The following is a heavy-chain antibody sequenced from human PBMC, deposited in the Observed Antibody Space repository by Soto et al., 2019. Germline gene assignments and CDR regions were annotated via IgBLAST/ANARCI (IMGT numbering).Heavy chain of an antibody. CDR1: GGSISIGGYS. J-gene: IGHJ5*02. CDR3: ARAAGGVVHNNWFDP. Sequence: PSETLSLTCAVSGGSISIGGYSWSWIRQPPGKGLEWIGYIYHSGSTYYNPSLKSRVTISVDRSKNQFSLKLSSVTAADTAVYYCARAAGGVVHNNWFDPWGQGTLVTVSS. CDR2: IYHSGST. V-gene: IGHV4-30-2*01. D-gene: IGHD3-3*01.